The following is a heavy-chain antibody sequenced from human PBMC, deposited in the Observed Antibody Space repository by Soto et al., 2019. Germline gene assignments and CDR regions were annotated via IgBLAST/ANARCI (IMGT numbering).Heavy chain of an antibody. Sequence: QVQLVQSGSEVKKPGASVKVSCKASGYTFRTYGITWVRQAPGQGLEWVAWISVHTGDTKYAQKLQGRVSLTTDTFTTTAYIELRGLTSDDMAIYYCARARAEYSSSFSYYFDSWGQGTLVTVSS. CDR3: ARARAEYSSSFSYYFDS. CDR1: GYTFRTYG. J-gene: IGHJ4*02. D-gene: IGHD6-6*01. V-gene: IGHV1-18*03. CDR2: ISVHTGDT.